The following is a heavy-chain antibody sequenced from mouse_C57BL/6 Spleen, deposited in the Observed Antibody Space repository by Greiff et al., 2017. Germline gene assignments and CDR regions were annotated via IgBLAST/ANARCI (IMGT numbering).Heavy chain of an antibody. CDR1: GYTFTSYW. V-gene: IGHV1-55*01. CDR3: AREGIYDGYSYYYAMDY. Sequence: VKLQQPGAELVKPGASVKMSCKASGYTFTSYWITWVKQRPGQGLEWIGDIYPGSGSTNYNEKFKSKATLSVDTSSSTAYMQLSSLTSEDSAVYYCAREGIYDGYSYYYAMDYWGQGTSVTVSS. CDR2: IYPGSGST. J-gene: IGHJ4*01. D-gene: IGHD2-3*01.